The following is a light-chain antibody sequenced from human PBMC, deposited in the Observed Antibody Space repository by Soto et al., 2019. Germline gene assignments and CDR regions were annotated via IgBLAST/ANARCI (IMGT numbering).Light chain of an antibody. CDR1: QSVSSSY. Sequence: IVLTQSAGTLSLTRGERASLSCRARQSVSSSYLAWYQQKPGQAPRLLIYGASSRATGIPDRFSGSGSGTDFTLTISRLEPEDFAVYYCQQYGSSPWTFGQGTK. CDR3: QQYGSSPWT. V-gene: IGKV3-20*01. J-gene: IGKJ1*01. CDR2: GAS.